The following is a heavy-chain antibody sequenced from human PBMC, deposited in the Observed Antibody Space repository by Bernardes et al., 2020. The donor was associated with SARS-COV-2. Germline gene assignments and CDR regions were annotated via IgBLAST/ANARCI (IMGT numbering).Heavy chain of an antibody. Sequence: GGSLRLSCEASGFIFRSYWMSWVRQAPGKGLEWVANIKQDGSEQYYVDSVKGRFTISRDNAKNSLYLLMNSLRAGDTAVYYCGRDMDVWGQGTTVTVSS. J-gene: IGHJ6*02. V-gene: IGHV3-7*01. CDR2: IKQDGSEQ. CDR3: GRDMDV. CDR1: GFIFRSYW.